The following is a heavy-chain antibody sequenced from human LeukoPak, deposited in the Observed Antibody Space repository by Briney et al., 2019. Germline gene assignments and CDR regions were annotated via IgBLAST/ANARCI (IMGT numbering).Heavy chain of an antibody. V-gene: IGHV1-18*01. J-gene: IGHJ4*02. CDR1: GYTFTTSG. D-gene: IGHD6-25*01. Sequence: ASVKVSCKASGYTFTTSGITWVRQAPGQGLEWMGWISAHNGNTNYAQNLQGRVTMTTDTSTSTAYMELRSLRSDDTAVCYCARGRPGDYFDYWGQGTLVTVSS. CDR2: ISAHNGNT. CDR3: ARGRPGDYFDY.